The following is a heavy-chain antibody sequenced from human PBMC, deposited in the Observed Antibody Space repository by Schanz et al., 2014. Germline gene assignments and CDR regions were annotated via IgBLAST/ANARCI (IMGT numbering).Heavy chain of an antibody. CDR2: ISRDGTTS. CDR1: GFIFNDYY. J-gene: IGHJ3*02. Sequence: QVQLVESGGGLVKPGGSLRLSCAASGFIFNDYYMNWIRQAPGKGLEWLSYISRDGTTSYYAGSVKGRFTISRDIAKNSLYLEMTSLRGEDTAVYYCARENLNWEAFDIWGQGTVVTVSS. CDR3: ARENLNWEAFDI. V-gene: IGHV3-11*01. D-gene: IGHD7-27*01.